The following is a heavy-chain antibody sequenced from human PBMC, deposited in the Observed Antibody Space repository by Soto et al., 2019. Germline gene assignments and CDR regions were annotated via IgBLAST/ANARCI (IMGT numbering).Heavy chain of an antibody. D-gene: IGHD6-13*01. CDR3: ARGKSSSWSFDY. CDR2: IYPGDSDT. Sequence: PGESLKISCKGSGYSFTTYWIGWARQMRGKGLEWMGMIYPGDSDTRYSPSFQGQVTISADKSISTAYLQWSSLKASDTAMYFCARGKSSSWSFDYWGQGTLVTVSS. CDR1: GYSFTTYW. V-gene: IGHV5-51*01. J-gene: IGHJ4*02.